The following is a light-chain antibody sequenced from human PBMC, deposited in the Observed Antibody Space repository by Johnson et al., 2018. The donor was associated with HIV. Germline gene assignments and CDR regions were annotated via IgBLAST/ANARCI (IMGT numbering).Light chain of an antibody. Sequence: QPVLTQPPSVSAAPGQRVNISCSGSSSNIGSNYVSWYQQLPGTATKLLIYDNNKRPSGIPDRFSGSKSGTSATLGITGLQTGDEADYYCGTWDSSLIVVFGTGTKVTVL. V-gene: IGLV1-51*01. CDR3: GTWDSSLIVV. CDR2: DNN. CDR1: SSNIGSNY. J-gene: IGLJ1*01.